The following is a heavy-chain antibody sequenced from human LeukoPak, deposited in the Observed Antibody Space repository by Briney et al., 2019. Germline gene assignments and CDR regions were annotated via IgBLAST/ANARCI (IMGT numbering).Heavy chain of an antibody. V-gene: IGHV3-48*01. CDR2: ISSSSSTI. J-gene: IGHJ4*02. D-gene: IGHD3-22*01. CDR3: ARGAYYYED. CDR1: GFTFSSYA. Sequence: GGSLRLSCAASGFTFSSYAMNWVRQAPGKGLEWVSYISSSSSTIYYADSVKGRFTISRDNAKNSLYLQMNSLRAEDTAVYYCARGAYYYEDWGQGTLVTVSS.